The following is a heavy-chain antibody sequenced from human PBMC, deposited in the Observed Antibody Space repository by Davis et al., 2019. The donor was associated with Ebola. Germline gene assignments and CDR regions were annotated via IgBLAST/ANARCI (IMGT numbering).Heavy chain of an antibody. CDR2: IYYSGST. Sequence: PSETLSLTCTVSGGSISSHYWSWIRQPPGKGLEWIGYIYYSGSTNYNPSLKSRVTISVDTSKNQFSLKLSSVTAADTAVYYCAREYCTGGVCMFDYWGQGTLVTVSS. CDR1: GGSISSHY. CDR3: AREYCTGGVCMFDY. J-gene: IGHJ4*02. D-gene: IGHD2-8*02. V-gene: IGHV4-59*11.